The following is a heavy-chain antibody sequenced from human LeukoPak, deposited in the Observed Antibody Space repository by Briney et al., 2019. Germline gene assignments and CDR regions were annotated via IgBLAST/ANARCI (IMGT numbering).Heavy chain of an antibody. CDR2: ISGSGEST. V-gene: IGHV3-23*01. J-gene: IGHJ1*01. Sequence: AGSLRLYCAAYGFTFRSYTMSWVRQAPGKGLEWVSSISGSGESTYYADSVKGRFTISRDNSKNTLYLQMNRLRAEDTAVYYCARRDWTEVEYFQHWGQGTLVTVSS. D-gene: IGHD1-1*01. CDR1: GFTFRSYT. CDR3: ARRDWTEVEYFQH.